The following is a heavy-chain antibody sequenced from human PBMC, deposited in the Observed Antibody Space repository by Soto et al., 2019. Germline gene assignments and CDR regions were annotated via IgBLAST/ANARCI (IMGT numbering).Heavy chain of an antibody. CDR1: GYSFTSYW. CDR3: ARHPPYLRVQLWLEK. CDR2: IDPSDSYT. D-gene: IGHD5-18*01. J-gene: IGHJ4*02. V-gene: IGHV5-10-1*01. Sequence: GESLKISCKGSGYSFTSYWISWVRQMPGKGLEWMGRIDPSDSYTNYSPSFQGHVTISADKSISTAYLQWSSLKASDTAMYYCARHPPYLRVQLWLEKWGQGTLVTVSS.